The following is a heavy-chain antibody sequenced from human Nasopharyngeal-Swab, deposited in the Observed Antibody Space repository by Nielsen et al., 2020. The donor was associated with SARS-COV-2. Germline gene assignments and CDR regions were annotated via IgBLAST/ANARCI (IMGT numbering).Heavy chain of an antibody. V-gene: IGHV4-34*01. Sequence: GSLRLSCTVSGGSISSYYWSWIRQPPGKGLEWIGEINHSGSTNYNPSLKSRVTISVDTSKNQFSLKLSSVTAADTAVYYCARARRDIVVVVAAEIALDYWGQGTLVTVSS. J-gene: IGHJ4*02. D-gene: IGHD2-15*01. CDR1: GGSISSYY. CDR3: ARARRDIVVVVAAEIALDY. CDR2: INHSGST.